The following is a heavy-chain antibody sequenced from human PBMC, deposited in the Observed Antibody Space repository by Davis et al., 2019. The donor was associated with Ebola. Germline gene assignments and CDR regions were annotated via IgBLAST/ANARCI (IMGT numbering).Heavy chain of an antibody. CDR1: GGTFSSYT. J-gene: IGHJ6*04. V-gene: IGHV1-69*04. CDR3: ARDGYSSGWYNDYGMDV. Sequence: AASVNVSCKASGGTFSSYTISWVRQAPGQGLEWMGRIIPILGIANYAQKFQGRVTITRDTSASTAYMELSSLRSEDTAVYYCARDGYSSGWYNDYGMDVWGKGTTVTVSS. D-gene: IGHD6-19*01. CDR2: IIPILGIA.